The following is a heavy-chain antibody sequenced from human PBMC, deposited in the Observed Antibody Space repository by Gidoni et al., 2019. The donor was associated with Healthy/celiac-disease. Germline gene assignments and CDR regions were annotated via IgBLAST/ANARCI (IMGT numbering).Heavy chain of an antibody. CDR1: GFPFSNAW. Sequence: EVQLVESGGGLVKPGGSLRLSCAASGFPFSNAWMSWVRQAPGKGLEWVGRIKSKTDGGTTDYAAPVKGRFTISRDDSKNTLYLQMNSLKTEDTAVYYCTTDEIGGSYVADYWGQGTLVTVSS. V-gene: IGHV3-15*01. D-gene: IGHD1-26*01. CDR3: TTDEIGGSYVADY. J-gene: IGHJ4*02. CDR2: IKSKTDGGTT.